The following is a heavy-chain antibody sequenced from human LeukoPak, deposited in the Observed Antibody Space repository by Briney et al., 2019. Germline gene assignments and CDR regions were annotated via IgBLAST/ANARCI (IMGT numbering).Heavy chain of an antibody. D-gene: IGHD3-16*02. Sequence: GGSLRLSCAASGFTFSSYSMHWVRQAPGKGLEWVSVNYSGGSTYYADSVKGRFTISRDNHKNTLYLPMNNLRAQDHAGFYCGRGGHAYVWGSYRYGPYYLDYWGQGTLVTVSS. V-gene: IGHV3-66*01. CDR3: GRGGHAYVWGSYRYGPYYLDY. J-gene: IGHJ4*02. CDR2: NYSGGST. CDR1: GFTFSSYS.